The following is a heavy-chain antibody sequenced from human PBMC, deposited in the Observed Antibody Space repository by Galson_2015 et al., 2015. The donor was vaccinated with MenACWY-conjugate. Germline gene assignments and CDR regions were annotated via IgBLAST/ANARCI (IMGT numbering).Heavy chain of an antibody. D-gene: IGHD3-10*01. CDR2: IRHDASTK. J-gene: IGHJ3*02. CDR1: GFTFSAFG. Sequence: SLRLSCATSGFTFSAFGMHWVRQAPGRGLEWVAYIRHDASTKYYGDSVKGRFTISRDNSKKTVYLEMNSLRVDDTAAYYCAKVRTGDYYDSVGPGVGAFDIWGQGTVIIVSS. V-gene: IGHV3-30*02. CDR3: AKVRTGDYYDSVGPGVGAFDI.